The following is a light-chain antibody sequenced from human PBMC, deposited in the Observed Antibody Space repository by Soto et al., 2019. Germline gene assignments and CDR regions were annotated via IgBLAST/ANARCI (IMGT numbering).Light chain of an antibody. CDR3: QQYYSYLLT. CDR1: QGISSY. Sequence: AIRMTQSPSSLSASTRDRVTITCRASQGISSYLAWYQQKPGKAPKLLLYAASTLQSGVPSRFSGSGSGTDFTLTISCLQSEDFATDYCQQYYSYLLTFGVGTKVEIK. CDR2: AAS. V-gene: IGKV1-8*01. J-gene: IGKJ4*01.